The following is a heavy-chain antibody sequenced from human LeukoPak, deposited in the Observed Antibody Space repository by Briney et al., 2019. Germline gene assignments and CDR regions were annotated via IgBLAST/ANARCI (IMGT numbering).Heavy chain of an antibody. CDR2: IYYSGTT. V-gene: IGHV4-39*01. CDR3: ASSLGDYYDSSASGGY. CDR1: GGSISSSTYY. J-gene: IGHJ4*02. D-gene: IGHD3-22*01. Sequence: SETLSLTCTVSGGSISSSTYYWGWIRQPPGKGLEWIGRIYYSGTTYYNPSLKSRVTISVDTSKNQFSLRLSSVAAADTAVYYCASSLGDYYDSSASGGYWGQGTLVTVSS.